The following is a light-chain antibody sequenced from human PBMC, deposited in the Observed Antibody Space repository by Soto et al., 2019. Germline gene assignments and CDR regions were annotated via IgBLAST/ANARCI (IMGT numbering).Light chain of an antibody. V-gene: IGKV3-15*01. CDR1: QSVGTN. Sequence: MVMTQSPVTLSVSPGERVTLSCRASQSVGTNLAWYQQKPGQAPRLLIYGASNRGTGIPDRFSGSGSGTELTLTISSLQSEDFAIYYCQRYDDWPLNFGGGTKVEIK. CDR3: QRYDDWPLN. J-gene: IGKJ4*01. CDR2: GAS.